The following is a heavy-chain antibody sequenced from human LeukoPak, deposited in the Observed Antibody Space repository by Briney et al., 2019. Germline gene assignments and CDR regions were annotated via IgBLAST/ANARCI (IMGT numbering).Heavy chain of an antibody. CDR3: ARASGSYSLFDY. V-gene: IGHV1-2*02. Sequence: ASVKVSCKASGYTFTDYYIHWVRQAPGQGLEWMAWIDPNSGATNYAQKFQGRITMTRDTSISTAYMELSRLRSDDTAVYYCARASGSYSLFDYWGQGTLVTVSS. CDR1: GYTFTDYY. CDR2: IDPNSGAT. J-gene: IGHJ4*02. D-gene: IGHD1-26*01.